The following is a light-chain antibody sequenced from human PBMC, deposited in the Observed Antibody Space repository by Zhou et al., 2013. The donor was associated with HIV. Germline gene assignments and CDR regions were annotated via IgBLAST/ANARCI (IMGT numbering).Light chain of an antibody. V-gene: IGKV3-20*01. Sequence: EVVMTQSPRTLSVSPGERVTLSCRASQNVFSNLAWYQQKPGQGPRLLIYGASTRATGIPDRFSGSGSGTDFTLTISRLEPEDFAVYYCQHYGSSPLLTFGGGTKVEIK. CDR3: QHYGSSPLLT. CDR2: GAS. CDR1: QNVFSN. J-gene: IGKJ4*01.